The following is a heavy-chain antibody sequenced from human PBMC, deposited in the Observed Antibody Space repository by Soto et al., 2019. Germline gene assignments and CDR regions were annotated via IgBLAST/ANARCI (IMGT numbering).Heavy chain of an antibody. J-gene: IGHJ4*02. Sequence: QVQLQESGPGLVKPSETLSLTCTVSGDSMSGYYFSWFRQPPGKRLEWIGYIYYSGTTSYNPSLRSRVTMSLDTSKNQFSLKLTSVTAADTAVYYCARGGWSLDYWGRGTLVTVSS. CDR1: GDSMSGYY. CDR2: IYYSGTT. V-gene: IGHV4-59*01. CDR3: ARGGWSLDY. D-gene: IGHD6-19*01.